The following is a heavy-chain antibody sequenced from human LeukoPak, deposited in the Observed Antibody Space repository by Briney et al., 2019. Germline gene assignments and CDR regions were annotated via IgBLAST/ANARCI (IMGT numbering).Heavy chain of an antibody. V-gene: IGHV4-34*01. CDR2: INHSGNT. CDR3: ARGGYHFFDY. D-gene: IGHD5-12*01. Sequence: PSETLSLTCAVSGGSFSPSYWSWIRQSPGKGLEWIAEINHSGNTNYNPSLKSRVTISVDTSKNQFSLKLSSVTAADTAVYYCARGGYHFFDYWGQGTLVTVSS. CDR1: GGSFSPSY. J-gene: IGHJ4*02.